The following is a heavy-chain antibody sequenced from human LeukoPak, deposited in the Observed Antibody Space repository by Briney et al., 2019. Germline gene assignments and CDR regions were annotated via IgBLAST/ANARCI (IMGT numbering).Heavy chain of an antibody. CDR1: GGSISGYY. Sequence: SETLSLTCTVSGGSISGYYWSWIRQPPGKELEWIGDIYYIGSTNYNPSLKSRVTISVDTSKNQFSLNLSAVTAADTAVYYCARDRRVNDMDVWGQGTTVTVSS. J-gene: IGHJ6*02. V-gene: IGHV4-59*01. D-gene: IGHD3-10*01. CDR2: IYYIGST. CDR3: ARDRRVNDMDV.